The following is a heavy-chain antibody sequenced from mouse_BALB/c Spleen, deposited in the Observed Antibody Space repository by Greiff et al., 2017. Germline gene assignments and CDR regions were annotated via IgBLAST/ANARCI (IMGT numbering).Heavy chain of an antibody. Sequence: EVMLVASGGGLVQPGGSRKLSCAASGFTFSSFGMHWVRQAPEKGLEWVAYISSGSSTIYYADTVKGRFTISRDNPKNTLFLQMTSLRSEDTAMYYCARGGDYDYRFAYWGQGTLVTVSA. CDR3: ARGGDYDYRFAY. CDR2: ISSGSSTI. J-gene: IGHJ3*01. CDR1: GFTFSSFG. D-gene: IGHD2-4*01. V-gene: IGHV5-17*02.